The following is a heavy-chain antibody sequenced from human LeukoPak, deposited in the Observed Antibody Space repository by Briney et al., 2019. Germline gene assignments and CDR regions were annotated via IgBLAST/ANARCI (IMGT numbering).Heavy chain of an antibody. J-gene: IGHJ3*02. Sequence: SVKVSCKASGGTFSSYAISWVRQAPGQGLEWMGRIIPILGIANYAQKFQGRVTITAGKSTSTAYMELSSLRSEDTAVYYCARDSRSSSCCAFDIWGQGTMVTVSS. D-gene: IGHD6-13*01. CDR2: IIPILGIA. V-gene: IGHV1-69*04. CDR3: ARDSRSSSCCAFDI. CDR1: GGTFSSYA.